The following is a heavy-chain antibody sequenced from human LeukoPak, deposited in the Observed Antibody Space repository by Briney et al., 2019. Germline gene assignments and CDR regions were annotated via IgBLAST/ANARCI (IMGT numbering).Heavy chain of an antibody. CDR3: ARALYSGSYYFDY. CDR2: IYYSGST. CDR1: GGSISPYY. D-gene: IGHD1-26*01. V-gene: IGHV4-59*12. J-gene: IGHJ4*02. Sequence: SETLSLTCTVSGGSISPYYWSWIRQPPGKGLEWIGYIYYSGSTNYNPSLKSRVTISVDTSKNQFSLKLSSVTAADTAVYYCARALYSGSYYFDYWGQGTLVTVSS.